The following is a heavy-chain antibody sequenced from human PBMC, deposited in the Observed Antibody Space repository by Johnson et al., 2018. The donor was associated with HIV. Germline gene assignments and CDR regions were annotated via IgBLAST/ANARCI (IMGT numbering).Heavy chain of an antibody. CDR1: GFTFSSYG. CDR2: IWYDGSNK. CDR3: AKEQLLRAFDI. D-gene: IGHD2-15*01. Sequence: VQLVESGGGVVQPGRSLRLSCAASGFTFSSYGMHWVRQAPGKGLEWVAVIWYDGSNKYYADSVKGRFTISRDKSKNTLYLQMNSLRAEDTAVYYCAKEQLLRAFDIWGQGTMVTVSS. V-gene: IGHV3-33*03. J-gene: IGHJ3*02.